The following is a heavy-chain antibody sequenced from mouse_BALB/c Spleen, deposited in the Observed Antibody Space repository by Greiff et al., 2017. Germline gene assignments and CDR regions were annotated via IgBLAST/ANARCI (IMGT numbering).Heavy chain of an antibody. CDR2: IWAGGST. V-gene: IGHV2-9*02. Sequence: QVQLQQSGPGLVAPSQSLSITCTVSGFSLTSYGVHWVRQPPGKGLEWLGVIWAGGSTNYNSALMSRLSISKDNSKSQVFLKMNSLQTDDTAMYYCARDPYGNYRWFAYWGQGTLVTVSA. CDR1: GFSLTSYG. D-gene: IGHD2-1*01. J-gene: IGHJ3*01. CDR3: ARDPYGNYRWFAY.